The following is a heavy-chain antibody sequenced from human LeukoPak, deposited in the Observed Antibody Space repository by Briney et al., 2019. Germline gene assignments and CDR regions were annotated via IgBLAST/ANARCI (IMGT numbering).Heavy chain of an antibody. V-gene: IGHV3-23*01. J-gene: IGHJ4*02. CDR2: VSGSGGAT. Sequence: GGTLRLSCAASGFTFNTYGMSWVRQAPGKGLEWVSGVSGSGGATYYADSVKGRFTVSRDDPHNTLYLQMNSVRAEDTAVYFCARGGVDHYGSGTYYLMYYFDHWGQGALVTVSS. CDR1: GFTFNTYG. D-gene: IGHD3-10*01. CDR3: ARGGVDHYGSGTYYLMYYFDH.